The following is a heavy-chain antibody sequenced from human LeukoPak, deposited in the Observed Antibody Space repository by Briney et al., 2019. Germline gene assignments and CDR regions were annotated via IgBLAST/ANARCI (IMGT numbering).Heavy chain of an antibody. CDR1: GFTFSSYS. CDR2: ISSGSSYI. D-gene: IGHD6-13*01. Sequence: GGSLRLSCAASGFTFSSYSMNWVRQAPGKGLEWVSSISSGSSYIYYADSVKGRFTISRDNAKNSLYLQMNSLRAEDTAVYYCARGIAAALDYWGQGTLVTVSS. J-gene: IGHJ4*02. V-gene: IGHV3-21*01. CDR3: ARGIAAALDY.